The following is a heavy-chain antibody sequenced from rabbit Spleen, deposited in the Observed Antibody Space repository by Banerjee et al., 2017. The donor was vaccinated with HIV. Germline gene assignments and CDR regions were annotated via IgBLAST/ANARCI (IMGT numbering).Heavy chain of an antibody. D-gene: IGHD1-1*01. CDR3: ARNYVNAFDP. CDR1: GFSFSSNW. Sequence: ESGGGLVKPGGTLTLTCTVSGFSFSSNWICWVRQAPGKGLEWIACIDTNDGDTDYANWPKGRFTISKTSSTTVTLQMTSLTAADTATYFCARNYVNAFDPWGPGTLVTVS. V-gene: IGHV1S45*01. J-gene: IGHJ2*01. CDR2: IDTNDGDT.